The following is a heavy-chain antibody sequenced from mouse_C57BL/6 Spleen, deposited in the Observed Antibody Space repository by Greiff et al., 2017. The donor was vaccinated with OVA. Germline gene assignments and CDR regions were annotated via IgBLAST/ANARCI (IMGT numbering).Heavy chain of an antibody. J-gene: IGHJ4*01. Sequence: VKLVESGAELVRPGASVKLSCKASGYTFTDYYINWVKQRPGQGLEWIARIYPGSGNTYYNEKFKGKATLTAEKSSSTAYMQLSSLTSEDSAVYFCARRRGYDPYAMDYWGQGTSVTVSS. D-gene: IGHD2-2*01. CDR1: GYTFTDYY. CDR3: ARRRGYDPYAMDY. CDR2: IYPGSGNT. V-gene: IGHV1-76*01.